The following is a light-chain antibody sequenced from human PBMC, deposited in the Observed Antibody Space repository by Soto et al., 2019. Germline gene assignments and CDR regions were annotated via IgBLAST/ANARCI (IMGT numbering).Light chain of an antibody. Sequence: ETVLTQSPGTLSLSPGERATLSCRASQSVDSSHLAWYQQKPGQAPSLLIYGASSRATGIPDRFSGSGSGTEFTLTISFLQPDDFATYYCQQYNSYSPLTFGGGTKVDIK. CDR2: GAS. CDR1: QSVDSSH. V-gene: IGKV3-20*01. J-gene: IGKJ4*01. CDR3: QQYNSYSPLT.